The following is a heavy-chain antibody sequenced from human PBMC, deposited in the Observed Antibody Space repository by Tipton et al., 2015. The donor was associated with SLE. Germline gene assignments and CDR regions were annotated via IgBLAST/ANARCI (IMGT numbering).Heavy chain of an antibody. CDR2: FDPEHGET. Sequence: QLVQSGAEVKKPGASVKVSCKASGYTFTSYGITWVRQAPGQGLEWMGGFDPEHGETIYAQKFQGRVTMTEDTSTDTAYMELSSRRSEDTAVYYCATDVIAAADAFDIWGQGTMVTVSS. CDR3: ATDVIAAADAFDI. V-gene: IGHV1-24*01. J-gene: IGHJ3*02. CDR1: GYTFTSYG. D-gene: IGHD6-13*01.